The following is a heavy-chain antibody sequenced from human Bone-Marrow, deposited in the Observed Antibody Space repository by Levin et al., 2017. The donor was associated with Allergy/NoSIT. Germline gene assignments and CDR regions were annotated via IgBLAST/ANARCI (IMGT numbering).Heavy chain of an antibody. CDR2: IDYKSGNL. Sequence: SLKISCVASGFPFDDHAMHWVRQAPGKGLEWVAGIDYKSGNLGYGDSVKGRFTISRDNAKNSQYLQMNSMRREDTAFYYCARNRYSSGWRDLDYWGQGTLVTVST. CDR3: ARNRYSSGWRDLDY. J-gene: IGHJ4*02. CDR1: GFPFDDHA. D-gene: IGHD6-19*01. V-gene: IGHV3-9*01.